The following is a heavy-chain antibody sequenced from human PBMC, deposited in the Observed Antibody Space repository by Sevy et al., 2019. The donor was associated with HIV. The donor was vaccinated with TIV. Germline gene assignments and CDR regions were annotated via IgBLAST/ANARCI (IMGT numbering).Heavy chain of an antibody. D-gene: IGHD6-19*01. Sequence: ASVKVSCKASGYTFTTYGISWVRQAPGQGLEWMGWISTYNTDRNSAQKFHDRVTMTIDTSTSTAYMELRSLRSDDTAVYYCARSTQVAGRSNWFDPWGQGTLVTVSS. CDR1: GYTFTTYG. CDR2: ISTYNTDR. J-gene: IGHJ5*02. CDR3: ARSTQVAGRSNWFDP. V-gene: IGHV1-18*01.